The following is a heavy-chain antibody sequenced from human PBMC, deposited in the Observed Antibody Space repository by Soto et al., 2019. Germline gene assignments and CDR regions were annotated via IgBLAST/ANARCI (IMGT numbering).Heavy chain of an antibody. V-gene: IGHV1-69*05. CDR2: INPIYGSA. CDR3: ARDYLSSKPSLSYFDY. D-gene: IGHD4-4*01. Sequence: SVKVSCKASGGTFSSYAISWVRQAPGQGLEWMGFINPIYGSANHAQKLQGRLIMTRDKSTSTVYMELSSLRSEDAAVYYCARDYLSSKPSLSYFDYWGQGALVTVSS. J-gene: IGHJ4*02. CDR1: GGTFSSYA.